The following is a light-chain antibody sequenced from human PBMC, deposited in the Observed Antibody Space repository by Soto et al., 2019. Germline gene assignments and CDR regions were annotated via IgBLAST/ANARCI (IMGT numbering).Light chain of an antibody. J-gene: IGKJ1*01. CDR2: KVS. CDR3: LQGTYWPART. CDR1: QSLLYIDGNTY. Sequence: DVVMTQSPLSLPVTLGQPASISCRSSQSLLYIDGNTYLSWFQQRPGHSPRRLIYKVSKRDSGVPDRFSGSGSGTDFTLKISRVEAEDVWVYYCLQGTYWPARTFGQGTKVEIK. V-gene: IGKV2-30*01.